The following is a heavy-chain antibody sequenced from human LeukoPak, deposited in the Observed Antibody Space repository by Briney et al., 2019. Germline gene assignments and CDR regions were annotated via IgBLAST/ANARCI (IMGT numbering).Heavy chain of an antibody. CDR3: ARANYYGSGSPSVFDY. D-gene: IGHD3-10*01. V-gene: IGHV4-34*01. Sequence: SETLSLTCAVYGGSFSGYYWSWIRQPPGKGLEWIGSIYHSGSTYYNPSLKSRVTISVDTSKTQFSLRLSSVTAADTAVYYCARANYYGSGSPSVFDYWGQGTLVTVSS. CDR2: IYHSGST. CDR1: GGSFSGYY. J-gene: IGHJ4*02.